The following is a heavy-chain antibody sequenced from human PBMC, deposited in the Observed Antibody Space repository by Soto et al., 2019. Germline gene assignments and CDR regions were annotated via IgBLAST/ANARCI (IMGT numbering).Heavy chain of an antibody. V-gene: IGHV4-34*01. CDR2: INHSGST. D-gene: IGHD6-19*01. CDR1: GGSFSGYY. CDR3: ARGAYSSGWYGYYYYYGMDV. Sequence: SETLSLTCAVYGGSFSGYYWSWIRQPPGKGLEWIGEINHSGSTNYNPSLKSRVTISVDTSKNQFSLKLSSVTAADTAVYYCARGAYSSGWYGYYYYYGMDVWGQGTTVTVSS. J-gene: IGHJ6*02.